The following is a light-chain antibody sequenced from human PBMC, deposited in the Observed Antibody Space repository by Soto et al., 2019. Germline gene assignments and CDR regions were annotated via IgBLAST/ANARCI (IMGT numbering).Light chain of an antibody. Sequence: QSALTQPPSASGSPGQSVTISCTGTSSDIGAYNYVSWYQQHPGKAPKLMTLEVSKRPSGVPDRFSGSKSGNTASLTVSGLQAEDEDDYYCFSYAGSTVLFGGGTQLIVL. J-gene: IGLJ2*01. CDR3: FSYAGSTVL. V-gene: IGLV2-8*01. CDR2: EVS. CDR1: SSDIGAYNY.